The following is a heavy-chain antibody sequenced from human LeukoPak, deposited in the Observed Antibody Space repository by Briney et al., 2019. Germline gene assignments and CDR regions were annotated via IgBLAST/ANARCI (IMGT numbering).Heavy chain of an antibody. J-gene: IGHJ4*02. CDR2: IYHSGST. CDR3: ARGQEDWELLQRDVNFDY. D-gene: IGHD1-26*01. CDR1: GGSISRISYY. Sequence: SETLSLTCTVSGGSISRISYYWGWIRQPPGKGLEWLGSIYHSGSTYNNPSLKSRVTISIDTSKNQFSLELTSVTAADTAVYYCARGQEDWELLQRDVNFDYWGQGTLVTVSS. V-gene: IGHV4-39*07.